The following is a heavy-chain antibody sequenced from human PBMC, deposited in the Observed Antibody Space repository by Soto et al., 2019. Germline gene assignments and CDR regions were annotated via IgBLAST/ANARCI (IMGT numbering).Heavy chain of an antibody. D-gene: IGHD6-25*01. Sequence: VKVSCKASGYTFSSYYMHWVRQAPGQGLEWVGLINPGTGATTYAQKFQGRATMTSDTSTSTVYMELRSLTSEDTAVYYCARDHIAAADTYALDIWGQGTMVTVSS. V-gene: IGHV1-46*01. CDR3: ARDHIAAADTYALDI. CDR1: GYTFSSYY. CDR2: INPGTGAT. J-gene: IGHJ3*02.